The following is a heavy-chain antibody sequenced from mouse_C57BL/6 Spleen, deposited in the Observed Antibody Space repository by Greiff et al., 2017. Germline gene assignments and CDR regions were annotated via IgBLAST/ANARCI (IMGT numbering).Heavy chain of an antibody. J-gene: IGHJ2*01. Sequence: VQLQQSGPELVKPGASVKISCKASGYTFTDYYMNWVKQSHGKSLEWIGDINPNNGGTSYNQKFKGKATLTVDKSSSTAYMELRSLTSEDSAVYYCARGEAYGNLDYWGQGTTLTVSS. CDR3: ARGEAYGNLDY. CDR2: INPNNGGT. D-gene: IGHD2-1*01. V-gene: IGHV1-26*01. CDR1: GYTFTDYY.